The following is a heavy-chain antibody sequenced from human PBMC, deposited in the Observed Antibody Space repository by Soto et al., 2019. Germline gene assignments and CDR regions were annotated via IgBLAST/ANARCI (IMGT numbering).Heavy chain of an antibody. V-gene: IGHV3-21*01. CDR2: ISSSSSYI. CDR3: ATPFDSDAFDI. CDR1: GFTFSSYS. J-gene: IGHJ3*02. Sequence: PGGSLRLPCAASGFTFSSYSMNWVRQAPGKGLEWVSSISSSSSYIYYADSVKGRFTISRDNAKNSLYLQMNSLRAEDTAVYYCATPFDSDAFDIWGQGTMVTVSS.